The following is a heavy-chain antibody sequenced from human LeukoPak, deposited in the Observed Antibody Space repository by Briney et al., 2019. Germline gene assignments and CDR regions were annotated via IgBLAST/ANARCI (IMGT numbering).Heavy chain of an antibody. V-gene: IGHV3-30-3*01. CDR1: GGTFSSYA. CDR2: ISYDGSNK. J-gene: IGHJ4*02. Sequence: SCKASGGTFSSYAMHWVRQAPGKGLEWVAVISYDGSNKYYADSVKGRFTISRDNSKDTLYLQMNSLRAEDTAVYYCATGAIAAWADGEVPRRFDEGGQGTLVTVSS. CDR3: ATGAIAAWADGEVPRRFDE. D-gene: IGHD6-13*01.